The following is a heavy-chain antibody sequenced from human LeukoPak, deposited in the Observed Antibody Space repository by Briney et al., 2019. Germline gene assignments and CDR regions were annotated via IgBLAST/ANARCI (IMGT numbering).Heavy chain of an antibody. CDR2: IYHSGST. CDR3: ARDQAAYYDRSGYHYSSTAAAFDI. D-gene: IGHD3-22*01. CDR1: GGSISSSNW. J-gene: IGHJ3*02. Sequence: SPSGTLSLTCAVSGGSISSSNWWSWVRQPPGKGLEWIGSIYHSGSTYFHPSLKSRVTISVDTSKNQFSLKLSSVTAADTAVYYCARDQAAYYDRSGYHYSSTAAAFDIWGQGTVVTVSS. V-gene: IGHV4-4*02.